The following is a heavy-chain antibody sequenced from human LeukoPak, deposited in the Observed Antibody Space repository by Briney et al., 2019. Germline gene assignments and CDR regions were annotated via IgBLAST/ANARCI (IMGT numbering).Heavy chain of an antibody. V-gene: IGHV3-30*02. CDR3: AKETRGSYSDY. D-gene: IGHD1-26*01. Sequence: GGSLRLSCAAPGFTFSSSGMHWVRQAPGKGLEWVAFDGTSKYYADSVKGRFTISRDNSKNTVYLQMNSLRAEDTAVYYCAKETRGSYSDYWGQGTLVTVSS. CDR1: GFTFSSSG. J-gene: IGHJ4*02. CDR2: DGTSK.